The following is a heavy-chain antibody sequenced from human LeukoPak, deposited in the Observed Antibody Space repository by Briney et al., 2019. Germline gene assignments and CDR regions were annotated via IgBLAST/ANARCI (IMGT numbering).Heavy chain of an antibody. V-gene: IGHV3-49*04. D-gene: IGHD3-3*01. CDR3: IPVLRFLEWLSMS. CDR2: IRSKAYGGTT. J-gene: IGHJ5*02. Sequence: GGSLRLSCTASGFTFGDYAMSWVRQAPGKGLEWVGFIRSKAYGGTTEYAASVKGGFTISRDDSKSIAYLQMNSLKTEDTAVYYCIPVLRFLEWLSMSWGQGTLVTVSS. CDR1: GFTFGDYA.